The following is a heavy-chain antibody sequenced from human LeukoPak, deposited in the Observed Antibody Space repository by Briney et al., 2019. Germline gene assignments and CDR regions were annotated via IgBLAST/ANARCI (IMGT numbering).Heavy chain of an antibody. CDR2: ISYDGSSK. Sequence: PGGSLRLSCAASGFTFSSYAMHWVRQAPGKGLEWVAVISYDGSSKYYADSVKGRFTISRDNSKNTLYLQMNSLRAEDTAVYYCARDWGAEIQLWGGFFDYWGQGTLVTVSS. V-gene: IGHV3-30-3*01. CDR1: GFTFSSYA. J-gene: IGHJ4*02. D-gene: IGHD5-18*01. CDR3: ARDWGAEIQLWGGFFDY.